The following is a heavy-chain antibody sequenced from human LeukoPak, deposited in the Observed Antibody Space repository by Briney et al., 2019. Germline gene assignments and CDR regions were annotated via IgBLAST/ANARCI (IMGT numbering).Heavy chain of an antibody. CDR3: ARLGENWFDP. Sequence: ASVKVSCKVSGYTLTELSMHWVRQAPGKGLGWMGGFDPEDGETIYTQNLQGRVTMAEDTSTDTAYMELSSLRSEDTAVYYCARLGENWFDPWGQGTLVTVSS. CDR1: GYTLTELS. J-gene: IGHJ5*02. V-gene: IGHV1-24*01. CDR2: FDPEDGET. D-gene: IGHD3-16*01.